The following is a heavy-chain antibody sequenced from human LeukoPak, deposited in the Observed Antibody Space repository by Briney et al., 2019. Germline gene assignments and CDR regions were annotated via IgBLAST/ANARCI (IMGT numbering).Heavy chain of an antibody. CDR1: GLIFRNYA. CDR2: ISGDGAET. V-gene: IGHV3-23*01. D-gene: IGHD4-11*01. Sequence: GGSLRLSCTASGLIFRNYAMTWVRQAPRKGLEWVSTISGDGAETFYADSAKGRFTISRDNSKNTHYLQMSSLRAEDTGIYYCAKGGHYSFFDYWGQGILVTVSS. J-gene: IGHJ4*02. CDR3: AKGGHYSFFDY.